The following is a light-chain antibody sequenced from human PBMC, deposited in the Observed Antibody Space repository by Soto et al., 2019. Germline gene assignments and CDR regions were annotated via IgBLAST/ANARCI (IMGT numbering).Light chain of an antibody. Sequence: EIVLTQSPDTLSLSPGERATLSCRASQSVSSSYLAWYQQKPGQAPRLRIYGASSRATGIPDRFSGSGSGTDFTLTISRLEPEDFAVYYCQQYGSSLSHPFGQGTKLEIK. CDR2: GAS. J-gene: IGKJ2*01. CDR3: QQYGSSLSHP. CDR1: QSVSSSY. V-gene: IGKV3-20*01.